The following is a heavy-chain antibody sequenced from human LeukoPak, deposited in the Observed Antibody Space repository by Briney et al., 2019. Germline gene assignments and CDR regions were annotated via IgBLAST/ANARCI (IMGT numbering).Heavy chain of an antibody. CDR2: IYYNGNT. V-gene: IGHV4-31*03. CDR1: SDSLHTAAYY. CDR3: SRDSGGATGKFDY. J-gene: IGHJ4*02. D-gene: IGHD1-26*01. Sequence: KTSETLSLPCTVSSDSLHTAAYYWTWIRQHPGKGLEWIGNIYYNGNTFDNPSHKSRVTMSVDAPKNQFSLHLSSVTAADTAVYYCSRDSGGATGKFDYWGQGTLVTVSS.